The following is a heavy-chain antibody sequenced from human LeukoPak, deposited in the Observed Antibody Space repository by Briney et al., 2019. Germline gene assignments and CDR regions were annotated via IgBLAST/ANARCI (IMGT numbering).Heavy chain of an antibody. V-gene: IGHV1-8*01. Sequence: ASVKVSCKASGYTFTSYDINWVRQATEQGLEWMGWMNPNSGNTGYAQKFQGRVTMTRDTSTSTVYMELSSLRSEDTAVYYCARETRTTGTTDYWGQGTLVTVSS. CDR3: ARETRTTGTTDY. J-gene: IGHJ4*02. D-gene: IGHD1-1*01. CDR2: MNPNSGNT. CDR1: GYTFTSYD.